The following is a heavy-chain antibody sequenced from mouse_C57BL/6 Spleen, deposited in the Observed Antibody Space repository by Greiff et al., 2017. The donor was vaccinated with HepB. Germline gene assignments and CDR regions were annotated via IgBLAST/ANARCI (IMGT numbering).Heavy chain of an antibody. CDR2: IHPNSGST. CDR1: GYTFTSYW. V-gene: IGHV1-64*01. D-gene: IGHD1-1*01. CDR3: ATEGRLWDYGSSYAY. Sequence: QVQLQQPGAELVKPGASVKLSCKASGYTFTSYWMHWVKQRPGQGLEWIGMIHPNSGSTNYNEKFKSKATLTVDKSSSTAYMQLSSLTSEDSAVYYCATEGRLWDYGSSYAYWGQGTTLTVSS. J-gene: IGHJ2*01.